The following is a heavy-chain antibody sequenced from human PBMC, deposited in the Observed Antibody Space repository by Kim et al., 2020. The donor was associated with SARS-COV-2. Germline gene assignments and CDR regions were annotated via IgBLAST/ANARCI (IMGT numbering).Heavy chain of an antibody. CDR2: IFSGGFT. J-gene: IGHJ6*02. V-gene: IGHV3-53*01. Sequence: GGSLRLSCAASGFIVSSHYMNWVRQAPGKGLEWVSVIFSGGFTHYAESAKGRFTISRDTSKNTVYLQMNSLGAEDTAVYYCARDGGSDATGYLGMDVWGQGTTGIVSS. CDR3: ARDGGSDATGYLGMDV. D-gene: IGHD3-16*01. CDR1: GFIVSSHY.